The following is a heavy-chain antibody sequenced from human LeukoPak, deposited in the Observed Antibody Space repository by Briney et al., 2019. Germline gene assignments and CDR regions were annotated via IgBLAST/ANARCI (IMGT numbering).Heavy chain of an antibody. Sequence: GGSLRLSCAASGFTFSSYDMHWVRQATGKGLEWVSAIGTAGDTYYPGSVKGRFTISRENAKNSLYLQMNSLRAGDTAVYYCARGYYYDSSGYPTSNAFDIWGQGTMVTVSS. V-gene: IGHV3-13*01. J-gene: IGHJ3*02. CDR2: IGTAGDT. CDR3: ARGYYYDSSGYPTSNAFDI. CDR1: GFTFSSYD. D-gene: IGHD3-22*01.